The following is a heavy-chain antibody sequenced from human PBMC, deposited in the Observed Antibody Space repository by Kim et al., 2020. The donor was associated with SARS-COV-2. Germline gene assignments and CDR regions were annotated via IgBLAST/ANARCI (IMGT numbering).Heavy chain of an antibody. V-gene: IGHV1-3*01. D-gene: IGHD6-13*01. J-gene: IGHJ2*01. CDR1: GYTFTSYA. CDR3: ARVYVDPGIAAAGTNWYFDL. Sequence: ASVKVSCKASGYTFTSYAMHWVRQAPGQRLEWMGWINAGNGNTKYSQKFQGRVTITRDTSASTAYMELSSLRSEDTAVYYCARVYVDPGIAAAGTNWYFDLWGRGTLVTVSS. CDR2: INAGNGNT.